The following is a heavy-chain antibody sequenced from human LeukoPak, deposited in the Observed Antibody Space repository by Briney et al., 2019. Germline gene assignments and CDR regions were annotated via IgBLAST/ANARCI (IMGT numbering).Heavy chain of an antibody. D-gene: IGHD3-9*01. Sequence: SETLSLTCTVSGGSISSYYWSWIRQPPGKGLEWIGYIYYSGSTNYNPSLKSRVTISVDTSKNQFSLKLSSVTAADTAVYYCARENDILTGYYDYWGQGPLVTVS. J-gene: IGHJ4*02. CDR3: ARENDILTGYYDY. V-gene: IGHV4-59*01. CDR1: GGSISSYY. CDR2: IYYSGST.